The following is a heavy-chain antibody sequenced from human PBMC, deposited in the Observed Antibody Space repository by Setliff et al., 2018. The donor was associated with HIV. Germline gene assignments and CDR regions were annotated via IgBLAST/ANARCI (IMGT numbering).Heavy chain of an antibody. CDR1: GFTFRNFW. V-gene: IGHV3-7*01. CDR2: ISPGGGEE. D-gene: IGHD6-19*01. CDR3: GRDPAAGKSEDY. J-gene: IGHJ4*02. Sequence: PGGSLRLSCAASGFTFRNFWMTWVRQAPGKGLKWVANISPGGGEEYYDDSVKGRFTISRDNAKNSLYLQMNSLSAEDTAVYYCGRDPAAGKSEDYWGPGILVTVSS.